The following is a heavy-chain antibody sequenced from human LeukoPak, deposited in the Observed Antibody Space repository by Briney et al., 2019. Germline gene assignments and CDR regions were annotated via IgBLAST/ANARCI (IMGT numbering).Heavy chain of an antibody. D-gene: IGHD3-22*01. CDR2: IKPGGSEK. CDR1: GFIFSSYG. CDR3: ARGSSYSYY. Sequence: GGSLRLSCAASGFIFSSYGMSWVRQAPGKGLEWVANIKPGGSEKYYVDSVKGRFTISRDNAKDSLYLQMNSLRAEDAAVYYCARGSSYSYYWGQGTLVTVSS. J-gene: IGHJ4*02. V-gene: IGHV3-7*05.